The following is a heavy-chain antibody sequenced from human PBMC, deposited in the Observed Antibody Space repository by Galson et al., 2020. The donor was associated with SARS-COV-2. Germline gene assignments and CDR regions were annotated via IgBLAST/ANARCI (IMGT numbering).Heavy chain of an antibody. J-gene: IGHJ6*02. D-gene: IGHD6-19*01. CDR3: ATGVAVAGTVQYYYDYYGMDV. Sequence: ASVKVSCKVSGYTLTELSMHWVRQAPGKGLEWMGGFDPEDGETIYAQKFQGRVTMTEDTSTDTAYMELSSLRSEDTAVYYCATGVAVAGTVQYYYDYYGMDVWGQGTTVTVSS. CDR1: GYTLTELS. V-gene: IGHV1-24*01. CDR2: FDPEDGET.